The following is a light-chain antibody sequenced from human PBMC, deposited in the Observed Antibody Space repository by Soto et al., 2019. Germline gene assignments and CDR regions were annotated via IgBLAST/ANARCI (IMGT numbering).Light chain of an antibody. J-gene: IGLJ3*02. CDR1: SSDVGGYNY. V-gene: IGLV2-8*01. CDR3: SSYAGSTNWV. CDR2: EVN. Sequence: QSALTQPPSASGSPGQSVTISCTGTSSDVGGYNYVSWYQQHPGKAPKLMIYEVNKRPSGVPERFSGSKSGNTASLTVSGLQAEDEADYYCSSYAGSTNWVFGGGTKLTVL.